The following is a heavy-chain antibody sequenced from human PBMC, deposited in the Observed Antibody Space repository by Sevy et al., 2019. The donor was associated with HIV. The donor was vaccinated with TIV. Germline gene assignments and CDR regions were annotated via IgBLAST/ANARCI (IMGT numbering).Heavy chain of an antibody. D-gene: IGHD3-10*01. CDR2: IWYDGSNK. V-gene: IGHV3-33*06. CDR3: AKEYYYGSGSYYNGARDAFDI. J-gene: IGHJ3*02. CDR1: GFTFSSYG. Sequence: GGSLRLSCAASGFTFSSYGMHWVRQAPGKGLEWVAVIWYDGSNKYYADSVKGRFTISRDNSKNTRYLQMNSLRAEDTAVYYCAKEYYYGSGSYYNGARDAFDIWGQGTMVTVSS.